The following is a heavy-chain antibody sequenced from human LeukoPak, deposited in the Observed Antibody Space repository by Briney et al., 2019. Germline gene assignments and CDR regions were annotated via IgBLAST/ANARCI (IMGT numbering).Heavy chain of an antibody. CDR1: GGSISSGSYY. J-gene: IGHJ4*02. Sequence: SQTLSLTCTVSGGSISSGSYYWSWIRQPAGKGLEWIGRIYTSGSTNYSPSLKSRVTISVDTSKNQFSLKLGSVTAADTAVYYCASGPSYYYGSGSSGFDYWGQGTLVTVSS. CDR2: IYTSGST. CDR3: ASGPSYYYGSGSSGFDY. V-gene: IGHV4-61*02. D-gene: IGHD3-10*01.